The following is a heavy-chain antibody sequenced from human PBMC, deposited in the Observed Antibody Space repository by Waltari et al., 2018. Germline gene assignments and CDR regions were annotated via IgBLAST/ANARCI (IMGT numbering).Heavy chain of an antibody. J-gene: IGHJ4*02. CDR1: GFAFRTNW. V-gene: IGHV3-7*03. CDR3: AASTAWYGTYFDY. CDR2: IKEDGSEI. D-gene: IGHD6-19*01. Sequence: DVRPVESGGGLVPPGGALRLSWSPSGFAFRTNWMSWVRQAPGKGLEWVANIKEDGSEIYYVDSVKGRFTLSRDNTKNSLFLQMNSLKPDDTAVYYCAASTAWYGTYFDYWGQGSLVTVA.